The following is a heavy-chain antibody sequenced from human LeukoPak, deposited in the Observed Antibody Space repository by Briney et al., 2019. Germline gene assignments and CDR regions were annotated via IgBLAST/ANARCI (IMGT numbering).Heavy chain of an antibody. D-gene: IGHD3-22*01. CDR1: GGSISSGGYY. CDR3: ARADYYDSSGYRQNWYFDL. CDR2: IYYSGST. J-gene: IGHJ2*01. Sequence: SETLSLTCTVSGGSISSGGYYWSWLRQHPGKGLEWIGYIYYSGSTYYNPSLKRRVTISVDTSKNQFSLKLSSVTAADTAVYYCARADYYDSSGYRQNWYFDLWGRGTLVTVSS. V-gene: IGHV4-31*03.